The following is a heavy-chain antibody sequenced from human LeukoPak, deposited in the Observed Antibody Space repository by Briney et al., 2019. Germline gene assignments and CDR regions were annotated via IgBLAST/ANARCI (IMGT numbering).Heavy chain of an antibody. V-gene: IGHV3-53*01. CDR3: AREHPLLRYFDY. J-gene: IGHJ4*02. CDR2: IYSGGST. D-gene: IGHD2-21*02. Sequence: GGSLRLSCAASGFTFSSYSMNWVRQAPGKGLEWVSVIYSGGSTYYADSVKGRFTISRDNSKNTLYLQMNSLRAEDTAVYYCAREHPLLRYFDYWGQGTLVTVSS. CDR1: GFTFSSYS.